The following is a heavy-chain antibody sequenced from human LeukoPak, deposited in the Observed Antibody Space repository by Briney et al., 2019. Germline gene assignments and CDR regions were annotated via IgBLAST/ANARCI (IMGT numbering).Heavy chain of an antibody. CDR1: GFTFSSYG. J-gene: IGHJ4*02. D-gene: IGHD1-26*01. CDR3: AKDRAQSGEIDY. Sequence: GGSLRLSCAASGFTFSSYGMHWVRQAPGKGLEWVAVISYDGSNKYYADSVKGRFTISRDNSKNTLYLRMNSLRAEDTAVYYCAKDRAQSGEIDYWGQGTLVTVSS. V-gene: IGHV3-30*18. CDR2: ISYDGSNK.